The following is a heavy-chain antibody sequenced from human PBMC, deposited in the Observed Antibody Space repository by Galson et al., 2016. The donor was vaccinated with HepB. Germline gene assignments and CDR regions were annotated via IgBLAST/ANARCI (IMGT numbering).Heavy chain of an antibody. CDR1: GFTFNSYA. CDR3: ARDQGWEGGWFDP. J-gene: IGHJ5*02. CDR2: ISYDGRKK. V-gene: IGHV3-30*04. Sequence: SLRLSCAASGFTFNSYAMHWVRQAPGKAPEWVAVISYDGRKKYYADSVKGRFTISRDKSKKTLFLEMNSLRPEDTAVYYCARDQGWEGGWFDPWGQGTLVTVSS. D-gene: IGHD1-26*01.